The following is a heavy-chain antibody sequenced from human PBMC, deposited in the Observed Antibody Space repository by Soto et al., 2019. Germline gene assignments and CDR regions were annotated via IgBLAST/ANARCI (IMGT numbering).Heavy chain of an antibody. D-gene: IGHD5-18*01. CDR1: GYTLTELS. J-gene: IGHJ4*02. CDR2: FDPEDGET. CDR3: ATLGSGIQLWLLYNY. V-gene: IGHV1-24*01. Sequence: ASVKVSCKVSGYTLTELSVHWVRQAPGKGLEWMGGFDPEDGETIYAQKFQGRVTMTEDTSTDTVYMELSSLRSEDTAVYYCATLGSGIQLWLLYNYWGQGTLVTVSS.